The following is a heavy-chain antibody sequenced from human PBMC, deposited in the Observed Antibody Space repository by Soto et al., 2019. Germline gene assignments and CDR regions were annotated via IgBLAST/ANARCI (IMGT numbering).Heavy chain of an antibody. V-gene: IGHV1-69*02. CDR1: GDTFNIYT. Sequence: QVQLVQSGAEVKKPGSSVKVSCKASGDTFNIYTFSWVRQAPGQGLEWMGRIIPMVGMSNYAQKFQGRVTIIADRSTNTTYMQLSSLRSEDTALYYSATSYGSGSRPFDSWGQGTPVTVSS. D-gene: IGHD3-10*01. CDR3: ATSYGSGSRPFDS. CDR2: IIPMVGMS. J-gene: IGHJ4*02.